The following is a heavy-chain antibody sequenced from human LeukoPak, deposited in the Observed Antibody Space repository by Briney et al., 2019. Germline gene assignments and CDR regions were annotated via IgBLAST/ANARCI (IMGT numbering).Heavy chain of an antibody. V-gene: IGHV3-72*01. CDR3: SRAGDYDQYFFDS. Sequence: GGSLRLSCAASGFIFSSYGMHWVRQAPGKGLEWVGRARNKAGSYTTEYAASLEGRFTISRDDSKNSLYLQMNSLKTEDTAVYYCSRAGDYDQYFFDSWGQGTLVTVSS. CDR1: GFIFSSYG. J-gene: IGHJ4*02. D-gene: IGHD4-17*01. CDR2: ARNKAGSYTT.